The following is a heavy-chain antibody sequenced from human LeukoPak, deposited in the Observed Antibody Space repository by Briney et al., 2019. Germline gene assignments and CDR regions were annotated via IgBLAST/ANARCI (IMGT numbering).Heavy chain of an antibody. CDR1: GYPFTDYY. CDR3: ARAVGTKYYYGSGSLFWFDP. V-gene: IGHV1-2*02. D-gene: IGHD3-10*01. Sequence: ASVKVSCKASGYPFTDYYMHWVRQAPGQGLEWMGWINPNSGGTNYAQNIQGRVTMTRDTSISTAYMELSRLRSDDTAVYYCARAVGTKYYYGSGSLFWFDPWGQGTLVTVSS. J-gene: IGHJ5*02. CDR2: INPNSGGT.